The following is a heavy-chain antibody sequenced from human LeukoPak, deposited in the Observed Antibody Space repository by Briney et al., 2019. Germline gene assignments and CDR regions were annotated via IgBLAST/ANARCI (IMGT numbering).Heavy chain of an antibody. V-gene: IGHV6-1*01. D-gene: IGHD4-17*01. CDR1: GDSISSNSS. CDR3: ARDTNYGDYLD. J-gene: IGHJ4*02. CDR2: TYYRSKWYN. Sequence: SQTLSLTCAIFGDSISSNSSWNWIRQSPSRGLEWLGRTYYRSKWYNDYAVSVKSRITINPDTSKNQFSLQLNSVTPEDTAVYYCARDTNYGDYLDWGQGTLVTVSS.